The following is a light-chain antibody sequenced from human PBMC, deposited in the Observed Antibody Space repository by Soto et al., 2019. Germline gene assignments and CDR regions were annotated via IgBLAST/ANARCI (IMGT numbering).Light chain of an antibody. Sequence: EIVMTQSPATVSVSPGERATLSCRASQSVGSSLAWYQQKPGQAPRLLIYGASTRATGIAARLSGSESGTEFTLTISSLQSEDFAVYYCQQYKNWPPLYTFGQGTKLEIK. CDR2: GAS. CDR3: QQYKNWPPLYT. V-gene: IGKV3-15*01. CDR1: QSVGSS. J-gene: IGKJ2*01.